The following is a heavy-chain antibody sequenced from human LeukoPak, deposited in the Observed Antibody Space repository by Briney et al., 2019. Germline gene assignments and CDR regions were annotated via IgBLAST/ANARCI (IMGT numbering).Heavy chain of an antibody. CDR3: AGGYDPTYYFDY. Sequence: SETLSLTCTVSGDSINSYYWSWIRQPPGKGLEWIGYIHYSGSTNYNPSLKSRVTISVDTSKNQFSLKLSSVTAADTAVYYCAGGYDPTYYFDYWGQGTLVTVSS. V-gene: IGHV4-59*01. D-gene: IGHD1-14*01. CDR2: IHYSGST. CDR1: GDSINSYY. J-gene: IGHJ4*02.